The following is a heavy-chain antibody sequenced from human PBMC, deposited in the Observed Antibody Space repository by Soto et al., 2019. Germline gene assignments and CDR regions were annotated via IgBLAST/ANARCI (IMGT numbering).Heavy chain of an antibody. J-gene: IGHJ6*02. D-gene: IGHD3-22*01. Sequence: GGSLRLSCAASGFTFSSYAMHWVRQAPGKGLEWVAVISYDGSNKYYADSVKGRFTISRDNSKNTLYLQMNSPRAEDTAVYYCARDVAYDSSGYYYYYGMDVWGQGTTVTVSS. V-gene: IGHV3-30*04. CDR3: ARDVAYDSSGYYYYYGMDV. CDR1: GFTFSSYA. CDR2: ISYDGSNK.